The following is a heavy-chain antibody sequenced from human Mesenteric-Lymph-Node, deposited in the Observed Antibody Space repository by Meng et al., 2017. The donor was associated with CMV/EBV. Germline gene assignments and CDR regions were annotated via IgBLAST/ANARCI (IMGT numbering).Heavy chain of an antibody. J-gene: IGHJ5*02. D-gene: IGHD6-13*01. Sequence: ASVKVSCKASGYTFTNYYIHWVRQAPGQGLEWMGIINPSGGGTSYAQKFQGRDTMTRDTSTSTVYMELSSLRSEDTAVYYCARGISAAGIALFWFDPWGQGTLVTVSS. V-gene: IGHV1-46*01. CDR3: ARGISAAGIALFWFDP. CDR1: GYTFTNYY. CDR2: INPSGGGT.